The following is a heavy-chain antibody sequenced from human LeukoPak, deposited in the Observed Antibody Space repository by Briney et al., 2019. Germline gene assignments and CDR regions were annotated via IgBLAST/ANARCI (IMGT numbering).Heavy chain of an antibody. CDR1: GFTFSSYW. Sequence: GGSLRLSCAASGFTFSSYWMHWVRQAPGKGLVWVSRINNDGSRTNYAESVKGRFTISRDKAKKTLYMEMNSLRAEDSAVYYCARPTKEGSSWYWWFDPWGQGTLVTVSS. CDR3: ARPTKEGSSWYWWFDP. CDR2: INNDGSRT. V-gene: IGHV3-74*01. D-gene: IGHD6-13*01. J-gene: IGHJ5*02.